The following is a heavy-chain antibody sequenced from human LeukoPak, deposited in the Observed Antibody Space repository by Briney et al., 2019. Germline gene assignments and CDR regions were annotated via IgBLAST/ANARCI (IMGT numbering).Heavy chain of an antibody. CDR3: ARGSGWQWLVRGSYYYGMDV. Sequence: ASVQVSCKASGYTFTSYGISWVRQAPGQGLEWMGWISAYNGNTNYAQKLQGRVTMTTDTSTSTAYMELRSLRSDDTAVYYCARGSGWQWLVRGSYYYGMDVWGQGTTVSVSS. V-gene: IGHV1-18*01. CDR1: GYTFTSYG. D-gene: IGHD6-19*01. J-gene: IGHJ6*02. CDR2: ISAYNGNT.